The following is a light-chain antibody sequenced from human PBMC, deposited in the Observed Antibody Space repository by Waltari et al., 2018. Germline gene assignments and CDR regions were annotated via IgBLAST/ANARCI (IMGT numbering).Light chain of an antibody. CDR2: EKN. CDR1: SLRRYY. J-gene: IGLJ3*02. V-gene: IGLV3-19*01. CDR3: HSRDASGVGGT. Sequence: TQDPAVSVAMGQTVRITCQGDSLRRYYASWYRQRPCQAPTLFMYEKNNRPSGVPDRFSGSSSDNTASLTITGAQAEDEAYYYCHSRDASGVGGTFGGGTKLTVL.